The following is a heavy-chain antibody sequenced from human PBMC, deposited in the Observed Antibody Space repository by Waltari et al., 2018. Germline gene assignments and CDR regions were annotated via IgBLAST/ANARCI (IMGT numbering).Heavy chain of an antibody. Sequence: EVQLVESGGGLVQPGGSLRLSCAASGFTFSSYSMNWVRQAPGKGLEWVSYIRSSSSTIYYADSVKGRFTISRDNAKNSLYLQMNSLRDEDTAVYYCARVSPNLGGFDYWGQGTLVTVSS. J-gene: IGHJ4*02. V-gene: IGHV3-48*02. CDR1: GFTFSSYS. CDR2: IRSSSSTI. D-gene: IGHD3-10*01. CDR3: ARVSPNLGGFDY.